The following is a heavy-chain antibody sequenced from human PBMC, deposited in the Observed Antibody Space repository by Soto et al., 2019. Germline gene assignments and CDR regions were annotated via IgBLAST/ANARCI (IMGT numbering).Heavy chain of an antibody. D-gene: IGHD2-21*01. CDR2: IYYSGST. J-gene: IGHJ4*02. CDR1: GCSISSYY. V-gene: IGHV4-59*01. Sequence: QVQLQESGPGLVKPSETLSLTCTVSGCSISSYYWSWIRQPPGKGLEWIGYIYYSGSTNYNPSLRRRVTLSVDTSKNQFSLKLSSVTAADTAVYYCARSDCRYWGQGTLVTVSS. CDR3: ARSDCRY.